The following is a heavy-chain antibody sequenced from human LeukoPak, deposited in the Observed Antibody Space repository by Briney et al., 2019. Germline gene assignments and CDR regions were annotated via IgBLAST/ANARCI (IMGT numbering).Heavy chain of an antibody. V-gene: IGHV1-18*01. CDR2: ISAYNDNT. D-gene: IGHD2-2*01. J-gene: IGHJ5*02. CDR1: GYTITSYG. CDR3: ARDLGYCSSTSCRNWFDP. Sequence: ASVKVSCKASGYTITSYGISWVRQAPGQGLEWMGWISAYNDNTNYAQKLQGRVTMTTDTSTSTAYMELRSLRSDDTAVYYCARDLGYCSSTSCRNWFDPWGQGTLVTVSS.